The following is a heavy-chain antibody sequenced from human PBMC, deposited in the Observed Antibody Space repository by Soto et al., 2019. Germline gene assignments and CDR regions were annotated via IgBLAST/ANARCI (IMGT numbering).Heavy chain of an antibody. Sequence: GGSLRLSCAASGFTFSSYWMSWVRQAPGKGLEWVANIKQDGSEKYYVDSVKGRFTISRDNAKNSLYLQMNSLGAEDTAVYYCARSKGGSGWYEDYYYYMDVWGKGTTVTVSS. D-gene: IGHD6-19*01. CDR3: ARSKGGSGWYEDYYYYMDV. V-gene: IGHV3-7*01. CDR2: IKQDGSEK. J-gene: IGHJ6*03. CDR1: GFTFSSYW.